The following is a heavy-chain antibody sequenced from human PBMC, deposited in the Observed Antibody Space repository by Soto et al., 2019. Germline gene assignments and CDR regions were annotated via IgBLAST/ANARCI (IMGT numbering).Heavy chain of an antibody. D-gene: IGHD3-3*01. CDR1: GYTLTELS. Sequence: QVQLVQSGAEVKKPGASVKVSCKVSGYTLTELSMHWVRQAAGKGLEWMGGFDPEDGETIYAQKFQGRVTMTEDTSTDTAYMELSSLRSEDTAVYYCATEDYDFWSARRYYYMDVWGKGTTVTVSS. CDR3: ATEDYDFWSARRYYYMDV. V-gene: IGHV1-24*01. CDR2: FDPEDGET. J-gene: IGHJ6*03.